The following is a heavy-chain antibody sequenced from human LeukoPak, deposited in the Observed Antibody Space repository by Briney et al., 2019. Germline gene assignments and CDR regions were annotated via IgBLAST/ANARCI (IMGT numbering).Heavy chain of an antibody. D-gene: IGHD3-10*01. Sequence: SETLSLTCTVSGGSISSGGYYWSWIRQHPGKGLEWIGYIYHSGSTDYNPSLKSRVTVSLDTSNNQFSLNLNSVTAADSAVYYCARGPPGAAIEIWGQGTVVTVSS. CDR1: GGSISSGGYY. CDR2: IYHSGST. J-gene: IGHJ3*02. CDR3: ARGPPGAAIEI. V-gene: IGHV4-31*03.